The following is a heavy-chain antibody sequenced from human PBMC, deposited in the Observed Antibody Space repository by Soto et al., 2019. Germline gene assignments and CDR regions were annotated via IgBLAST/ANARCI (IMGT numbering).Heavy chain of an antibody. CDR2: IYPGDSDT. CDR1: GYSFTSYG. J-gene: IGHJ6*02. Sequence: PGESLKVSCKGSGYSFTSYGSGWVRQMPGKGLEWMGIIYPGDSDTRYSPSFQGQVTISADKSISTAYLQWSSLKASDTAMYYCARLELLTYYGMDVWGQGTTVTVSS. V-gene: IGHV5-51*01. D-gene: IGHD1-7*01. CDR3: ARLELLTYYGMDV.